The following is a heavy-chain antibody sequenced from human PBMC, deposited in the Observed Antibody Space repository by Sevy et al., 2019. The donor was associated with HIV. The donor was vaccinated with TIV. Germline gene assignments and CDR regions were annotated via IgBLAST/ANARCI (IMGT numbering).Heavy chain of an antibody. V-gene: IGHV4-59*01. CDR2: IYYSGRT. CDR1: GDSISGYY. J-gene: IGHJ6*02. CDR3: ARAAQDYYYGMDV. Sequence: SETLSLTCSVSGDSISGYYWSWIRQPPGKGLEWIGYIYYSGRTNYNPSLKSRVTISVDKSKNQFSLKLSSVTAADTAVYYCARAAQDYYYGMDVWGQGTTVTVSS.